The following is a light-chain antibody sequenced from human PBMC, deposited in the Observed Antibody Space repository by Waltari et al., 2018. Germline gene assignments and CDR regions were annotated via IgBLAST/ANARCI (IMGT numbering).Light chain of an antibody. J-gene: IGKJ1*01. Sequence: EIVMTQSPATLSVSPGERATLSCRASQSVSSNLAWYQQTPRQAPRLLIYGSSTRATGIPARFSGSGSATEFTLTISSLQSEDFAVYYCQQYNNWPRTFGQGTKVEIK. V-gene: IGKV3-15*01. CDR3: QQYNNWPRT. CDR1: QSVSSN. CDR2: GSS.